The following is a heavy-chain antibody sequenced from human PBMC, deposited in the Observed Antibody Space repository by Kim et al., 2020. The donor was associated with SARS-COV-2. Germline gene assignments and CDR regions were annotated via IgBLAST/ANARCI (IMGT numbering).Heavy chain of an antibody. Sequence: GGSLRLSCAASGFTFSSYAMSWVRQAPGKGLEWVSAISGSGGSTYYADSVKGRFTISRDNSKNTLYLQMNSLRAEDTAVYYCAKKGIAVTYDYYGMDVWGQGTTVTVSS. V-gene: IGHV3-23*01. J-gene: IGHJ6*02. CDR2: ISGSGGST. D-gene: IGHD6-19*01. CDR1: GFTFSSYA. CDR3: AKKGIAVTYDYYGMDV.